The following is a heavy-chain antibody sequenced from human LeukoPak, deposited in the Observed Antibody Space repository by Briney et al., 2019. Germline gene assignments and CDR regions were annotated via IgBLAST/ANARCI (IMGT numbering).Heavy chain of an antibody. Sequence: ASVKDSCKASGYMFTSYAMNWVRQAPGQGLEWMGWINTNTGNPTYAQGFTGRFVFSLDTSVSTAYLQISSPKAEDTAVYYCARAYTYYYGSSGPPPYWGQGTLVTVSS. V-gene: IGHV7-4-1*02. CDR1: GYMFTSYA. J-gene: IGHJ4*02. CDR3: ARAYTYYYGSSGPPPY. D-gene: IGHD3-22*01. CDR2: INTNTGNP.